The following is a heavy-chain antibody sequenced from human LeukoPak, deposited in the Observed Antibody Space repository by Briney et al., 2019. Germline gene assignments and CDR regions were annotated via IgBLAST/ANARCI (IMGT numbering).Heavy chain of an antibody. J-gene: IGHJ6*03. CDR3: AKLGGQEVYNYYVGV. CDR2: IIDSGDIT. Sequence: GGSLRLSCKASGFTFSSYAMSWVRQAPGKGLEWVSGIIDSGDITYYANSVKGRFTISRDNSKNTLYLQMNSLRAEDTAVYYRAKLGGQEVYNYYVGVWGKGTTVAVSS. CDR1: GFTFSSYA. D-gene: IGHD3-16*01. V-gene: IGHV3-23*01.